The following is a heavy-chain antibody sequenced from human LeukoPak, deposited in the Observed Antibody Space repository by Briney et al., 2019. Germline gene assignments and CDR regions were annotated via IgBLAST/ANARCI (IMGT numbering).Heavy chain of an antibody. J-gene: IGHJ4*02. CDR3: ARDYYDSSG. D-gene: IGHD3-22*01. V-gene: IGHV4-39*07. Sequence: PSETQSLTCTVSGDSISSSSYYWGWIRQPPGKGLEWIGSIYYSGSTYYNPSLKSRVTISVDTSKNQFSLKLSSVTAADTAVYYCARDYYDSSGWGQGTLVTVSS. CDR2: IYYSGST. CDR1: GDSISSSSYY.